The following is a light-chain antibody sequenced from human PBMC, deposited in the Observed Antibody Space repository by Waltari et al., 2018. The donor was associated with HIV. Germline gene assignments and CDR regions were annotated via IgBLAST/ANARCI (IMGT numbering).Light chain of an antibody. CDR2: DVS. V-gene: IGLV2-11*01. CDR3: SSYAGSNNLV. J-gene: IGLJ2*01. CDR1: SGDVGGYNY. Sequence: QSALTQPRSVSGSPGQSVTISCTGSSGDVGGYNYVSWYQQYPDRAPKLVIYDVSKWPSGVPDRFSGSKSGNTASLTVSGLQAEDEADYYCSSYAGSNNLVFGGGTKLTVL.